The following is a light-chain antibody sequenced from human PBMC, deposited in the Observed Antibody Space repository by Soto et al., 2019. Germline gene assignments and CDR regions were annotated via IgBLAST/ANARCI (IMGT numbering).Light chain of an antibody. CDR3: QSYDSGLSAFYV. CDR1: SSNIGAGYD. CDR2: GNS. Sequence: QSVLTQPPSVSGAPGQRVTISCTGSSSNIGAGYDVHWYQQLPGTAPKLLIYGNSNRPSGVPDRFAGSKSGTSASLGITGLQAEDEADYYCQSYDSGLSAFYVFGTGTKLTVL. V-gene: IGLV1-40*01. J-gene: IGLJ1*01.